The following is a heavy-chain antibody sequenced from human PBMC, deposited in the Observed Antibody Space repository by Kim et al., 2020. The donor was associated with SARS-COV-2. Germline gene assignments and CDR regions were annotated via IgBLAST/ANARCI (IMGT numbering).Heavy chain of an antibody. CDR2: IYYSGST. V-gene: IGHV4-59*01. CDR3: AGVCVAAAGGSDY. J-gene: IGHJ4*02. Sequence: SETLSLTCTVSGGSISSYYWSWIRQPPGKGLEWIGYIYYSGSTNYNPSLKSRVPISVDTSKNQFSLKLSSVTAAETAVYYCAGVCVAAAGGSDYWGQGTLVTVSS. D-gene: IGHD6-13*01. CDR1: GGSISSYY.